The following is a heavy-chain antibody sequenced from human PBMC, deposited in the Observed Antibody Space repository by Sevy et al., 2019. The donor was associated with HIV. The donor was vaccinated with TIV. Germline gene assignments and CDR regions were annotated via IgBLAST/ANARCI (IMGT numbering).Heavy chain of an antibody. CDR2: ISSSGSSI. V-gene: IGHV3-11*01. CDR1: GFTFSDYY. J-gene: IGHJ1*01. Sequence: GGSLRLSCAASGFTFSDYYMSWIRQAPGKGLEWVSYISSSGSSIYYADSVKGRFTISRDNAKNSLYLQMNSLRAEDTAVYYCARDWGYSSSSAVGYWGQGTLVTVSS. D-gene: IGHD6-6*01. CDR3: ARDWGYSSSSAVGY.